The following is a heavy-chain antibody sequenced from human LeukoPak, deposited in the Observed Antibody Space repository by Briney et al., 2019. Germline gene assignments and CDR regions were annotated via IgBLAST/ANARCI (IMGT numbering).Heavy chain of an antibody. Sequence: GGSLRLSCAASGFTFSSYWMSWVRQAPGKGLEWVANIKQDGSEKYYVDSVKGRFTISRDNAKNSLYLQMNSLRAEDTAVYYCARDRGGYYYDSSGYPRRSDAFDIWGQGTMVTDSS. V-gene: IGHV3-7*01. J-gene: IGHJ3*02. CDR1: GFTFSSYW. D-gene: IGHD3-22*01. CDR3: ARDRGGYYYDSSGYPRRSDAFDI. CDR2: IKQDGSEK.